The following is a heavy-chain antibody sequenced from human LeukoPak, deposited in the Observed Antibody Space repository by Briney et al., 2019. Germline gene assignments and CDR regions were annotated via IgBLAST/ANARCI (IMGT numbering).Heavy chain of an antibody. D-gene: IGHD2-2*02. CDR1: GYTFTGYY. Sequence: ASVKVSCKASGYTFTGYYMHWVRQAPGQGLEWMGWINPNSGGTSYAQKFQGRVTMTRDTSTSTVYMELSSLRSEDTAVYYCAREWVRYQLLYDYWGQGTLVTVSS. CDR2: INPNSGGT. J-gene: IGHJ4*02. V-gene: IGHV1-2*02. CDR3: AREWVRYQLLYDY.